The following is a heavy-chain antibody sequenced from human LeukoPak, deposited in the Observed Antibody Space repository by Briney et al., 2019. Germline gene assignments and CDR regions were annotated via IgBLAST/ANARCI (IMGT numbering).Heavy chain of an antibody. Sequence: GGSLRLSCAASRFTFTRHAMSWVRQAPGKGLEWVSTTGLESVHTLCADSVQGRFTVSRDNSRNTLDLQMDNLTVDHTAIYYCVRGDDIGKHPTRAYYFDIWGQGTLVSVSS. V-gene: IGHV3-23*01. CDR3: VRGDDIGKHPTRAYYFDI. J-gene: IGHJ4*02. CDR1: RFTFTRHA. D-gene: IGHD3-10*01. CDR2: TGLESVHT.